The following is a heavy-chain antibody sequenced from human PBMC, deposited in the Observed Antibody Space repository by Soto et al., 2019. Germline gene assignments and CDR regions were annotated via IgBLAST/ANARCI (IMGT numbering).Heavy chain of an antibody. V-gene: IGHV4-4*07. CDR2: IYTSGST. Sequence: PSETLSLTCTVSGGSISIYYWSWIRQPAGKGLEWIGRIYTSGSTNYNPSLKSRVTMSVDTSKNQFSLKLSSVTAADTAVYYCARERRDGYNHRYYYGMDVWGQGTTVTVSS. CDR3: ARERRDGYNHRYYYGMDV. D-gene: IGHD5-12*01. CDR1: GGSISIYY. J-gene: IGHJ6*02.